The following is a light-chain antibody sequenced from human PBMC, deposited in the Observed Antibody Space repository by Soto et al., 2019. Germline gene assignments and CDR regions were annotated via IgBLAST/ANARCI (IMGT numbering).Light chain of an antibody. CDR2: EVT. CDR3: SSHTGSLYV. CDR1: RENY. Sequence: SALTQPASLSGSPGQAITISCTGTRENYVSWYQQHPGRAPRLMIYEVTSRPSGVSDRFSGSRSGNTASLTISGPQAEDEADYYCSSHTGSLYVFGTGTKVTVL. V-gene: IGLV2-14*03. J-gene: IGLJ1*01.